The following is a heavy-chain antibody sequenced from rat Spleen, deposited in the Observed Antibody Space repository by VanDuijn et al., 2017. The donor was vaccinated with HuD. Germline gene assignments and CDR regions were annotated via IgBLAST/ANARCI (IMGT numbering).Heavy chain of an antibody. Sequence: VQLKETGPDLVQLTQTLSITCTVSGFSLGTYNVHWVRQAPTKGLEWVAYISTAGGNTYYRDSVRGRFTISRDNAKSALYLQMDSLRSEDTATYYCTTDSYFDGTYYPGGFDYWGQGVMVTVSS. D-gene: IGHD1-12*02. CDR2: ISTAGGNT. CDR1: GFSLGTYN. V-gene: IGHV5-27*01. CDR3: TTDSYFDGTYYPGGFDY. J-gene: IGHJ2*01.